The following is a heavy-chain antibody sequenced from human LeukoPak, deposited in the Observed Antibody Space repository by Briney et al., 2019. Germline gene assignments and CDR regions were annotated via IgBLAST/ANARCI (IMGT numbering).Heavy chain of an antibody. V-gene: IGHV3-74*01. Sequence: GGSLRLSCAASGFTYSSYGMHWVRQAPGKGLVWVSRINSDGSSTSYADSVKGRFTISRDNAKNTLYLQVNSLRAEDTAVYYCAREGYALDYWGQGTLVTVSS. J-gene: IGHJ4*02. CDR3: AREGYALDY. CDR1: GFTYSSYG. CDR2: INSDGSST. D-gene: IGHD5-12*01.